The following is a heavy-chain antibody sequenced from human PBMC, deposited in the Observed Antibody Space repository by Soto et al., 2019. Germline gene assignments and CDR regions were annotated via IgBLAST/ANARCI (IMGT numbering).Heavy chain of an antibody. V-gene: IGHV6-1*01. Sequence: PSQTLSLTCVISGDSVSSNNAAWNWIRQSPSRGLEWLGRAYYRSQWYIEYADSVKSRVIIDADTSKNQFSLQVNSVTPEDTAVYFCATWRYDCWGQGTPVTVSS. CDR1: GDSVSSNNAA. CDR3: ATWRYDC. CDR2: AYYRSQWYI. J-gene: IGHJ4*02. D-gene: IGHD3-16*01.